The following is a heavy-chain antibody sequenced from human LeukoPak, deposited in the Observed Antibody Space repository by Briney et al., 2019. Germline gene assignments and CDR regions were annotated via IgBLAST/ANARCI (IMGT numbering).Heavy chain of an antibody. Sequence: GGSLRLSCAASGFTFSSNAMSWVRKAPGKGLEWVSAISGRGGSTYYADSVKGRFTISRDNSKNTLYLQMNSLRAEDTAVYYCAKGPYAGTFSGFDYWGQGTLVTVSS. CDR2: ISGRGGST. CDR3: AKGPYAGTFSGFDY. J-gene: IGHJ4*02. CDR1: GFTFSSNA. D-gene: IGHD6-13*01. V-gene: IGHV3-23*01.